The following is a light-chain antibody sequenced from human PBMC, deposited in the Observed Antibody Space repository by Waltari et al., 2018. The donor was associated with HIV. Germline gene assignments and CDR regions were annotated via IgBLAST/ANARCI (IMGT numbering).Light chain of an antibody. CDR2: EVS. Sequence: QSALTQPASVSGSPGQSITISCTGTSSDVGGYNYVSWYQQYPGKAPKLLIYEVSNRPAAVSNRFSGSKSVSTASLTISGLQAEDEADYYCNSYTKNNTWVFGGGTKLTVL. V-gene: IGLV2-14*01. CDR3: NSYTKNNTWV. J-gene: IGLJ3*02. CDR1: SSDVGGYNY.